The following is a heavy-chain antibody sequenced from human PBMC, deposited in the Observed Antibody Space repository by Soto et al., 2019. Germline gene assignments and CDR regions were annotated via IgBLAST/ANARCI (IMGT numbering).Heavy chain of an antibody. J-gene: IGHJ5*02. V-gene: IGHV3-23*01. Sequence: PGGSLRLSCAASGFTFSSYAMSWVRQAPGKGLDWVSTISGGGSTYYADSVKGRFTISRDNSKNTLYLQMNSLRAEDTAVYYCAKNGVAATPFWLDPWGQGTLVTVSS. CDR2: ISGGGST. CDR3: AKNGVAATPFWLDP. D-gene: IGHD2-15*01. CDR1: GFTFSSYA.